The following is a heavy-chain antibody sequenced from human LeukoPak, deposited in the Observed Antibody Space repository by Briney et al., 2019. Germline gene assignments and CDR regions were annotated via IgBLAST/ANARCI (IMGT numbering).Heavy chain of an antibody. CDR1: GFTFSSYG. D-gene: IGHD3-22*01. Sequence: PGRSLRLSCAASGFTFSSYGMHWVRQAPGKGLEWVAVISYDGSNKYYADSVKGRFTISRDNSKNTLYLQMNSLRAEDTAAYYCAKDRAMIGEGFFDYWGQGTLVTVSS. CDR3: AKDRAMIGEGFFDY. CDR2: ISYDGSNK. V-gene: IGHV3-30*18. J-gene: IGHJ4*02.